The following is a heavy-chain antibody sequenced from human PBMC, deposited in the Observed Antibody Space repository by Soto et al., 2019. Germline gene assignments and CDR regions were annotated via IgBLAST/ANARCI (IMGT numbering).Heavy chain of an antibody. D-gene: IGHD2-21*02. J-gene: IGHJ6*02. Sequence: SVKVSCKASGGTFSSYAISWVRQAPGQGLEWMGGIIPIFGTANYAQKFQGRVTITADESTSTAYMELSSLRSEDTAVYYCARPAYCGGDCSLYYYYGMDVWGQGTTVTVSS. CDR3: ARPAYCGGDCSLYYYYGMDV. CDR1: GGTFSSYA. V-gene: IGHV1-69*13. CDR2: IIPIFGTA.